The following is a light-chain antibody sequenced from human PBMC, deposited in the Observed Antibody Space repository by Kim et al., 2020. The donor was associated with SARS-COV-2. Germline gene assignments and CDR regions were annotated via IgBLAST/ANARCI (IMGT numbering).Light chain of an antibody. J-gene: IGLJ3*02. Sequence: QSVLTQPPSASGTPGQRVTISCSGSTSNIGSNSVNLYQHLPGTAPKLLNYGNNQRPSGVPDRFSGTKSGTSASLAISGLQAEDETDYYCASWDDSLNGWVFGGGTKLTVL. CDR2: GNN. V-gene: IGLV1-44*01. CDR1: TSNIGSNS. CDR3: ASWDDSLNGWV.